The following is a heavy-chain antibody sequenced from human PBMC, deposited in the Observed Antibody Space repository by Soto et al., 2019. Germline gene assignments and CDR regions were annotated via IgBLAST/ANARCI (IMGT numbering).Heavy chain of an antibody. Sequence: GGSLRLSCAASGFTFSNAWMNWVRQAPGKGLEWVGRIKSKTDGGTTDYAAPVKGRFTISRDDSKNTLYLQMNSLKTEDTAVYYCTTGQIIMTTVTTDNWYFDLWGRGTLVTVSS. CDR2: IKSKTDGGTT. D-gene: IGHD4-17*01. CDR3: TTGQIIMTTVTTDNWYFDL. V-gene: IGHV3-15*07. J-gene: IGHJ2*01. CDR1: GFTFSNAW.